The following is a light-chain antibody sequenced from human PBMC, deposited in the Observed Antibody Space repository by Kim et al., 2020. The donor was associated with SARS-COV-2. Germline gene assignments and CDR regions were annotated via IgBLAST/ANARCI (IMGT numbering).Light chain of an antibody. CDR2: DTH. CDR1: SSHIGNNY. Sequence: QQVPISCSRDSSHIGNNYAPSSQLIPGTTHMLRLYDTHQRPPGIPDPFSDSKSATSATMGITGLQTGDDADYYCGTWDRGLSTLFGAGTQLTVL. CDR3: GTWDRGLSTL. V-gene: IGLV1-51*01. J-gene: IGLJ7*01.